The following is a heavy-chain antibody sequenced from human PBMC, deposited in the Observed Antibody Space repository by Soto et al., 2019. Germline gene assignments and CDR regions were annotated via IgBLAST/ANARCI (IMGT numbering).Heavy chain of an antibody. CDR1: GGSISSGNYY. V-gene: IGHV4-31*03. J-gene: IGHJ6*02. D-gene: IGHD3-22*01. CDR2: IYYSGST. CDR3: AGHNYDSSGTAVDV. Sequence: QVQLQESGPGLVKPSQTLSLTCTVSGGSISSGNYYWSWIRQHPGKGLEWIGYIYYSGSTYYNPSLKSRVTISVDASKHQFSLKLSSVTVADTDVYYCAGHNYDSSGTAVDVWGQGTTVTVSS.